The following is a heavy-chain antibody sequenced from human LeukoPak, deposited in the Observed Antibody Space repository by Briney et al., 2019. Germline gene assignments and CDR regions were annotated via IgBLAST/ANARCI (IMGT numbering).Heavy chain of an antibody. CDR1: GFTFSSHW. J-gene: IGHJ4*02. Sequence: GGPLRLSCAASGFTFSSHWMSWLRQAPGNGLEWVANLSQDGSVKNYVDSVKGRFTISRDTPKNSVYMQLSSLRAEDTAVYYCLVTTRSRGFDYWGQGTLVTVSS. CDR3: LVTTRSRGFDY. CDR2: LSQDGSVK. D-gene: IGHD1/OR15-1a*01. V-gene: IGHV3-7*01.